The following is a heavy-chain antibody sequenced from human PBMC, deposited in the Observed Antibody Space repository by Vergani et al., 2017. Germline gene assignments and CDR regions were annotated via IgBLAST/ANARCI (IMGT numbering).Heavy chain of an antibody. D-gene: IGHD2-2*02. J-gene: IGHJ4*02. Sequence: EVLLVQSGAEVKTPGESLKISCKASGYSFNSYWIGWVRQRPGKGLEWMGIIYPGESDTRYSPSFQGQVNISAAKSIITAYRQWSSLKAADTAMYYCARRGGGYCSSSGCYIIDYWGQGTLVTVSS. CDR2: IYPGESDT. CDR3: ARRGGGYCSSSGCYIIDY. CDR1: GYSFNSYW. V-gene: IGHV5-51*03.